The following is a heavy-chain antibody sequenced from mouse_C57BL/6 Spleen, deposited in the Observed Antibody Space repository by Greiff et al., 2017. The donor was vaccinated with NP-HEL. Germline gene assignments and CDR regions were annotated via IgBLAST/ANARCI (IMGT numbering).Heavy chain of an antibody. Sequence: QVQLKQSGAELARPGASVKLSCKASGYTFTSYGISWVKQRTGQGLEWIGEIYPRSGNTYYNEKFKGKATLTADKSSSTAYMELRSLTSEDSAVYFCARRDYYGPMDYWGQGTSVTVSS. CDR2: IYPRSGNT. V-gene: IGHV1-81*01. D-gene: IGHD1-2*01. CDR3: ARRDYYGPMDY. CDR1: GYTFTSYG. J-gene: IGHJ4*01.